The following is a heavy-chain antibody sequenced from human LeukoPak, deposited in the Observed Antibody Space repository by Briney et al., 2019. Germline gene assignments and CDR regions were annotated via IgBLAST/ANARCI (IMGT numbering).Heavy chain of an antibody. D-gene: IGHD3-22*01. CDR1: GFTFSSYA. V-gene: IGHV3-23*01. Sequence: GSLRLSCAASGFTFSSYAMTWVRQAPGKGLEWVSAITGSGGSTYYADSVKGRFTISRDNSKNTLYLQMNSLRAEDTAVYYCAKLARNPRDGWGSTYYPRPDAFDIWGQGTMVIVSS. CDR3: AKLARNPRDGWGSTYYPRPDAFDI. J-gene: IGHJ3*02. CDR2: ITGSGGST.